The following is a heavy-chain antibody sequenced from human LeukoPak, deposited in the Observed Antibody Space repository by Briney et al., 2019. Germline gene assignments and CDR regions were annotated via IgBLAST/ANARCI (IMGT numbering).Heavy chain of an antibody. J-gene: IGHJ4*02. Sequence: SVKVSCKASGGTFSRFTISWVRQAPGQGFEWMGGITPIFGTANFAQKFQGRVSITADESTSTASMELSSLRSEDTAVYYCAREWGLESSGYYYAYWGQGTLVTVSS. D-gene: IGHD3-22*01. CDR2: ITPIFGTA. V-gene: IGHV1-69*13. CDR3: AREWGLESSGYYYAY. CDR1: GGTFSRFT.